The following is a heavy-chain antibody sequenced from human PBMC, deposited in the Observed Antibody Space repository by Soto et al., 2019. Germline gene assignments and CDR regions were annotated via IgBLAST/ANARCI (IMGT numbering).Heavy chain of an antibody. Sequence: EVQLLESGGGLVQPGGSLRLSCAASGFTFNTYAMNWVRQAPGKGLEWVSAISGSGGSTYYADSVKGRFTISRDNSKNTLYLKMNSLRAEDTAVYYCAKVATSSWYGGQFDCWGQGTQVTVS. CDR2: ISGSGGST. V-gene: IGHV3-23*01. J-gene: IGHJ4*02. D-gene: IGHD6-13*01. CDR3: AKVATSSWYGGQFDC. CDR1: GFTFNTYA.